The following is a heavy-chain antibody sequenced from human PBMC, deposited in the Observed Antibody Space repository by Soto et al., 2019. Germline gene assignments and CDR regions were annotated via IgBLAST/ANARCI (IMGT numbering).Heavy chain of an antibody. CDR3: ARDGVSSTEYTWNYGTYFDY. D-gene: IGHD1-7*01. CDR2: INAGNGNT. J-gene: IGHJ4*02. Sequence: GASVKVSCKASGYTFTSYAMHWVRQAPGQRLERMGWINAGNGNTKYSQKFQGRVTISRDSTKQTLYLQMNSLRPDDTAMYYRARDGVSSTEYTWNYGTYFDYWGQGALVTVSS. V-gene: IGHV1-3*01. CDR1: GYTFTSYA.